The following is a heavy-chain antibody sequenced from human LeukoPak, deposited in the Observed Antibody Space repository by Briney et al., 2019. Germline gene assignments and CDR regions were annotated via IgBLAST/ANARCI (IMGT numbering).Heavy chain of an antibody. CDR1: GGSISSSSYY. CDR3: ARPSGSGWYWGGGYFDY. J-gene: IGHJ4*02. Sequence: SETLSLTCTVSGGSISSSSYYWGWIRQPPGKGLEWIGSIYYSGSTYYNPSLKRRVTISVGTSKNQFSLKRTSCTRADTAVYYCARPSGSGWYWGGGYFDYWGQGTLVTVSS. V-gene: IGHV4-39*01. D-gene: IGHD6-19*01. CDR2: IYYSGST.